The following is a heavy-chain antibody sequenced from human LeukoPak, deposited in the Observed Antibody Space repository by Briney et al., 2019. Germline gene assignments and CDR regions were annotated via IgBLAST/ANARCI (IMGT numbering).Heavy chain of an antibody. CDR1: GFTFSSNW. CDR2: INTDGSST. Sequence: GGSLRLSCAASGFTFSSNWMNWVRQAPGKGLVWVSRINTDGSSTAYAESVKGRFTISRDNAKNSLYLQMNSLRAEDTALYYCAKLEYSGYDTYYFDYWGQGTLVTVSS. CDR3: AKLEYSGYDTYYFDY. V-gene: IGHV3-74*01. D-gene: IGHD5-12*01. J-gene: IGHJ4*02.